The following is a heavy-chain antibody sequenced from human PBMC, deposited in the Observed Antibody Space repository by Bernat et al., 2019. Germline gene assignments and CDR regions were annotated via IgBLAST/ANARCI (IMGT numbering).Heavy chain of an antibody. Sequence: QVQLVESGGGVVQPGRSLRLSCAASGFTFSSYAMHWVRQAPGKGREWVAVISYDGSNKYYADSVKGRVTISRDNSKNTLYLQMNSLRAEDTAVYYCARDPCSGGSCDLFDYWGHGTLVTVSS. CDR1: GFTFSSYA. J-gene: IGHJ4*01. CDR2: ISYDGSNK. CDR3: ARDPCSGGSCDLFDY. D-gene: IGHD2-15*01. V-gene: IGHV3-30*01.